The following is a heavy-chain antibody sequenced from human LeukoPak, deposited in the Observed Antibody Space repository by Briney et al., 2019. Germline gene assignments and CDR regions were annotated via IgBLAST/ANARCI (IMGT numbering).Heavy chain of an antibody. D-gene: IGHD2-2*01. J-gene: IGHJ5*02. V-gene: IGHV1-8*01. CDR1: GYTFTSYD. CDR3: AREYCSSTSCYP. CDR2: MNPNSGNT. Sequence: ASVKVSCKASGYTFTSYDINWVRQATGQGLEWMGWMNPNSGNTGYAQKFQGRVTMTRNTSISTAYMELSSPRSEDTAVYYCAREYCSSTSCYPWGQGTLVTVSS.